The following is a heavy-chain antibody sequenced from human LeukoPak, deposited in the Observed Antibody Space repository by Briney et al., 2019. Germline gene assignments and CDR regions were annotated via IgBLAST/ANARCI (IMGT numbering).Heavy chain of an antibody. J-gene: IGHJ6*04. CDR1: GFTFSSYG. CDR3: AKGPGSTPGGRAV. CDR2: ISYDGSNK. D-gene: IGHD7-27*01. Sequence: GRSLRLSCAASGFTFSSYGMHWVRQAPGKGLEWVAVISYDGSNKYYADSVKGRFTISRDNSKNTLYLQMNSLRAEDTAVYYGAKGPGSTPGGRAVGGKGTTLTVPS. V-gene: IGHV3-30*18.